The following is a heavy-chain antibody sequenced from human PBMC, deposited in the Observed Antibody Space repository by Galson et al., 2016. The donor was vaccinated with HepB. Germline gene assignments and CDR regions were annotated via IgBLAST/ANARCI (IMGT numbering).Heavy chain of an antibody. J-gene: IGHJ4*02. D-gene: IGHD3-10*01. V-gene: IGHV3-64D*06. Sequence: SLRLSCAASGFTFSSYAMHWVRQAPGKALELVSDIRSNGDSTNYADSVKGRFTISRDNVKNTLYLRMSSLRAEDTAVYYCVRERYYYASRKQFYYFDYWGQGTLVTVAS. CDR2: IRSNGDST. CDR1: GFTFSSYA. CDR3: VRERYYYASRKQFYYFDY.